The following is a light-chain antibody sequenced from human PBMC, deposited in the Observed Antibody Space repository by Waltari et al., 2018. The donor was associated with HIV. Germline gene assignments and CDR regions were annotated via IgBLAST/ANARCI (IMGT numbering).Light chain of an antibody. CDR2: GAS. V-gene: IGKV3-20*01. J-gene: IGKJ2*01. CDR3: QQYSSAPRT. CDR1: QSITSSY. Sequence: EIGLTQSPGTLSLSPGERATLSCRASQSITSSYLSWDQQEPGQAPRLVIYGASSRATGIPDRFSGSGSGADFTLTISRLEPEDFAVYYCQQYSSAPRTFGQGTKLEIK.